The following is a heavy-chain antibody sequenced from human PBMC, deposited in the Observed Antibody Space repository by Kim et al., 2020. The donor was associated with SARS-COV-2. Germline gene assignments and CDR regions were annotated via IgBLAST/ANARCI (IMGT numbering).Heavy chain of an antibody. CDR2: IYPGDSDT. CDR3: ARRPKVGTTLPGYFDY. J-gene: IGHJ4*02. Sequence: GESLKISCKGSGYSFTSYWIGWVRQMPGKGLEWMGIIYPGDSDTRYSPSFQGQVTISADKSISTAYLQWSSLKASDTAMYYCARRPKVGTTLPGYFDYWGQGTLVTVSS. CDR1: GYSFTSYW. D-gene: IGHD1-26*01. V-gene: IGHV5-51*01.